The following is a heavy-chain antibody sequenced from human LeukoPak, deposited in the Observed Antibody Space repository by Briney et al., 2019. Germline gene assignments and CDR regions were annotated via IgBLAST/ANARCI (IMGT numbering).Heavy chain of an antibody. CDR2: IYHSGST. Sequence: PSQTLSLTCAVSGGSISSGGYSWSWIRQPPGKGLEWIGYIYHSGSTYYNPSLKSRVTISVDRSENQFSLKLSSVTAADTAVYYCARRRIAVAGTDYYYYMDVWGKGTTVTVSS. V-gene: IGHV4-30-2*01. CDR1: GGSISSGGYS. D-gene: IGHD6-19*01. J-gene: IGHJ6*03. CDR3: ARRRIAVAGTDYYYYMDV.